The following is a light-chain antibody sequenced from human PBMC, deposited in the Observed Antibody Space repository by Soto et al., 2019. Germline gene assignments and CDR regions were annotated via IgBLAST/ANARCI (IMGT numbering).Light chain of an antibody. J-gene: IGKJ1*01. Sequence: EIVLTQSPGTLSLSTGERVALSCRASQIVTSDYLAWYQQKPGQAPRLLIYDASNRATGIPARFSGSGSGTDFTLTISSLEPEDFAVYYCQQYGSSPWTFGQGTKVDIK. CDR2: DAS. V-gene: IGKV3-20*01. CDR3: QQYGSSPWT. CDR1: QIVTSDY.